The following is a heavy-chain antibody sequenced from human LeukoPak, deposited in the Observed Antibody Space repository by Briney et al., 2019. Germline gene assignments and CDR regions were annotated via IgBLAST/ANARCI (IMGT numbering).Heavy chain of an antibody. CDR2: INPNSGGT. CDR3: ARVRGDGYYDSSGAFDY. Sequence: APVKVSCKASGYTFTGYYMHWVRQAPGQGLEWMGWINPNSGGTNYAQKFQGRVTMTRDTSTSTVYMELSSLRSEDTAVYYCARVRGDGYYDSSGAFDYWGQGTLVTVSS. V-gene: IGHV1-2*02. D-gene: IGHD3-22*01. CDR1: GYTFTGYY. J-gene: IGHJ4*02.